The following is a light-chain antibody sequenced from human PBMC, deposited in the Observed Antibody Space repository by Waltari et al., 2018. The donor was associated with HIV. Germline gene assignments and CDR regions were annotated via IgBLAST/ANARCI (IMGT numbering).Light chain of an antibody. J-gene: IGLJ2*01. CDR1: SSDVGGYNY. V-gene: IGLV2-8*01. CDR2: EVF. Sequence: QSALTQPPSASGSPGQSVTISCTGKSSDVGGYNYVSWYQQHPGKAPKLMMYEVFKRPSGVPDRFSGSKSGNTASLTVSGLQAEDEADYYCTSYAGSNNLVFGGGTKLTVL. CDR3: TSYAGSNNLV.